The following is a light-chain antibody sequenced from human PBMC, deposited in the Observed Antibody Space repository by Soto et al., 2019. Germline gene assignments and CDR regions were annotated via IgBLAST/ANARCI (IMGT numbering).Light chain of an antibody. CDR3: NSYTSSSTLLYV. CDR1: SSDVGGYND. CDR2: DVS. Sequence: QSALTQPASVSGSPGQSITISCTGTSSDVGGYNDVSWYQQHPGKAPKLMIYDVSNRPSGVSNRFSGSKSGNTASLTISGLQAEDEADYYCNSYTSSSTLLYVFGTGTKVT. V-gene: IGLV2-14*01. J-gene: IGLJ1*01.